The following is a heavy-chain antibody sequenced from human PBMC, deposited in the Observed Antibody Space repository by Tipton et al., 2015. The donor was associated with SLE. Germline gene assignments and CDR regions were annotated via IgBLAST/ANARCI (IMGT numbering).Heavy chain of an antibody. V-gene: IGHV1-18*01. CDR1: GGTFSSYA. CDR3: ARDRDDYGDSGAFDI. CDR2: ISAYNGNT. Sequence: QSGAEVKKPGSSVKVSCKASGGTFSSYAISWVRQAPGQGLEWMGWISAYNGNTNYAQNLQGRVTMTTDTSTSTAYMELRSLRSDDTAVYYCARDRDDYGDSGAFDIWGQGTMVTVSS. J-gene: IGHJ3*02. D-gene: IGHD4-17*01.